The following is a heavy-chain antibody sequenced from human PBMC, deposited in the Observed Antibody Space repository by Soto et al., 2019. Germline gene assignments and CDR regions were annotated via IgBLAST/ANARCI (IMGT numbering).Heavy chain of an antibody. V-gene: IGHV3-7*02. CDR2: IKPDGSEK. CDR1: GFTFSTYW. D-gene: IGHD6-13*01. Sequence: GGSLRLSCAASGFTFSTYWMSWVRQAPGKGLEWVANIKPDGSEKWYVDSVKGRFTISRDNAKNSFYLQMISLRAEDTAVYYCATHDGPAAAGLVLDFWGQGTLVTVSS. CDR3: ATHDGPAAAGLVLDF. J-gene: IGHJ4*02.